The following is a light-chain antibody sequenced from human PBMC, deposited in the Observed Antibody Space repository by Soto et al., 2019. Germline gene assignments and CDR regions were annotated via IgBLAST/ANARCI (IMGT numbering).Light chain of an antibody. CDR1: SGSIASNY. V-gene: IGLV6-57*04. J-gene: IGLJ2*01. Sequence: NFMLTQPHSVSESPGKTVTISCTRSSGSIASNYVQWYQQRPGSAPTTLIYEDDQRPSGVPDRFSGSIDSSSNSASLTISGLKTKDEADYYCQSYDSTNPVVFGGGTKLTVL. CDR2: EDD. CDR3: QSYDSTNPVV.